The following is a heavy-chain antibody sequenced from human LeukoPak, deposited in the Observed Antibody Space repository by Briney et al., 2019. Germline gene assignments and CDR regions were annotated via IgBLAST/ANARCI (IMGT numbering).Heavy chain of an antibody. Sequence: PPETLSLTCTVSDGFFTSGSYYWGWIRQPPGKGLQWIATMYYSGTTIYTPSLKSRLPISRDTSSDPFSLRLTSVTAADTAVYYCARAPIVVVSTPSFDTWGQGILVTVSS. V-gene: IGHV4-39*07. CDR3: ARAPIVVVSTPSFDT. CDR1: DGFFTSGSYY. J-gene: IGHJ5*02. CDR2: MYYSGTT. D-gene: IGHD3-22*01.